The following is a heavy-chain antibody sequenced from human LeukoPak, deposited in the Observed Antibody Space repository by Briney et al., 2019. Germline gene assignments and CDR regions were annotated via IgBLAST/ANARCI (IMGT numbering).Heavy chain of an antibody. CDR1: GGSISSSSYY. D-gene: IGHD6-13*01. V-gene: IGHV4-39*01. J-gene: IGHJ6*03. CDR3: ARHYSPPAAGRRMNYYYYYYMDV. Sequence: PSETLSLTCTVSGGSISSSSYYWGWTRQPPGKGLEWIGSIYYSGSTYYNPSLKSRVTISVDTSKNQFSLKPSSVTAAGTAVYYCARHYSPPAAGRRMNYYYYYYMDVWGKGTTVTVSS. CDR2: IYYSGST.